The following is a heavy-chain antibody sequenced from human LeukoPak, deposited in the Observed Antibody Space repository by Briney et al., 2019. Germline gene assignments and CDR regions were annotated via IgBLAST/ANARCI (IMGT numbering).Heavy chain of an antibody. Sequence: PGGSLRPSCAASGFTFSNYWMFWVRQAPGKGLVWVSLINPDGTTTSYADSVKGRFTISRDNAKNTLYLQMNSLRAEDSAVYYCPRSGVVAAADYWGQGTLVTVSS. CDR2: INPDGTTT. V-gene: IGHV3-74*01. CDR3: PRSGVVAAADY. CDR1: GFTFSNYW. J-gene: IGHJ4*02. D-gene: IGHD6-13*01.